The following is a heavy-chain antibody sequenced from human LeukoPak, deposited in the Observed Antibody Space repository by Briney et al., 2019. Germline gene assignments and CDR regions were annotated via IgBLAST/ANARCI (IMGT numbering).Heavy chain of an antibody. CDR1: GFTFSSYA. Sequence: GGSLRLSCAASGFTFSSYAMSWVRQAPGKGLEWVSDISGSGGSTYYADSVKGRFTISRDNSKNTLYLQMNSLTAEDTAVYYCARGHYGMDVWGQGTTVTVSS. CDR3: ARGHYGMDV. V-gene: IGHV3-23*01. CDR2: ISGSGGST. J-gene: IGHJ6*02.